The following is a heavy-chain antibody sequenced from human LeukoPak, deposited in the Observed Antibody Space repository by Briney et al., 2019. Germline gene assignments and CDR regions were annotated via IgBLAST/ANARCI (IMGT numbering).Heavy chain of an antibody. J-gene: IGHJ4*02. CDR2: IYYSGST. V-gene: IGHV4-39*07. CDR3: ARVKRKYQPLKPLHDTASHYVDY. Sequence: GSLRLSCAASGFTFSNYGMSWIRQPPGKGLEWIGSIYYSGSTYYNPSLKSRVTISVDTSKNQFSLKLSSVTAADTAMYYCARVKRKYQPLKPLHDTASHYVDYWGQGTLVTVSS. CDR1: GFTFSNYG. D-gene: IGHD2-2*01.